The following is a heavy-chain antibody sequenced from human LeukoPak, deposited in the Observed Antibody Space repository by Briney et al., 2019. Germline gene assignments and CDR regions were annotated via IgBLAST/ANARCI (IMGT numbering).Heavy chain of an antibody. CDR3: ARDPSSLSMDV. CDR1: GFTFRTYT. Sequence: GGSLRLSCAASGFTFRTYTLNWIRQAPGEGLQWVSAISGSADGTYYSDSVKGRFTISRDNSNNTLYLQMHSLRVEDTAIYYCARDPSSLSMDVWGRGTTVTVSS. J-gene: IGHJ6*04. CDR2: ISGSADGT. V-gene: IGHV3-23*01.